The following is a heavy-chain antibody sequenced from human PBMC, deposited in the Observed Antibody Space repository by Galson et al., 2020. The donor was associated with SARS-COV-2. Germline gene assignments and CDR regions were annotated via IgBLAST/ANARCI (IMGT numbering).Heavy chain of an antibody. CDR3: ANGVDGAEGGLYAY. Sequence: GGSLRLSCAASGFTFDDYAMHWVRQAPGKGLEWVSGISWNSGSIGYADSVKGRFTISRDNAKNSLYLQMNSLRAEDTALYYCANGVDGAEGGLYAYWGQGTLVTVSS. CDR1: GFTFDDYA. D-gene: IGHD2-8*01. J-gene: IGHJ4*02. V-gene: IGHV3-9*01. CDR2: ISWNSGSI.